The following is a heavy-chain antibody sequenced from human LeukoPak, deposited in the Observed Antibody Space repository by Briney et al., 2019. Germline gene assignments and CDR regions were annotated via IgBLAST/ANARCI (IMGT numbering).Heavy chain of an antibody. D-gene: IGHD5-12*01. CDR3: AKARYTGLDYYYHGMDV. J-gene: IGHJ6*02. CDR2: ITSDGSDK. V-gene: IGHV3-30*18. Sequence: GGSLRLSCAASGFTFRNYAIHWVRQAPGKGLEWVAVITSDGSDKYYVDSVKGRFTVSRDNSKNTLYLQVNSLRPEDTAVYYCAKARYTGLDYYYHGMDVWGQGTTVTVSS. CDR1: GFTFRNYA.